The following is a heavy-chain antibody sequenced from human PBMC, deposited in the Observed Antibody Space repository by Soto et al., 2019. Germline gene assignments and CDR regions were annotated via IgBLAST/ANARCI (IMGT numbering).Heavy chain of an antibody. J-gene: IGHJ6*03. V-gene: IGHV4-59*01. D-gene: IGHD5-12*01. CDR2: IYYSGST. CDR3: ARLLPVLGGYAFYYYYMYV. CDR1: GGSISSYY. Sequence: PSETLSLTCTVSGGSISSYYWSWIRQPPGKGLEWIGYIYYSGSTNYNPSLKSRVTISVDTSKNQFSLKLSSVTAADTAVYYCARLLPVLGGYAFYYYYMYVWGKGTTVTVSS.